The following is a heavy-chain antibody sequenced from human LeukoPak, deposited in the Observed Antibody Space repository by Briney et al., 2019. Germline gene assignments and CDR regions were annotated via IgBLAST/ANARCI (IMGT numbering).Heavy chain of an antibody. Sequence: GGSLRLSCAASGFTFSSYVMHWVRQAPGKGLEWVAVISYDGSNKYYADSVKGRFTISRDNSKNTLYLQMNSLRAEDTAVYYCAKDRRSSSWYDYYYYMDVWGKGTTVTVSS. V-gene: IGHV3-30*18. D-gene: IGHD6-13*01. CDR2: ISYDGSNK. CDR1: GFTFSSYV. CDR3: AKDRRSSSWYDYYYYMDV. J-gene: IGHJ6*03.